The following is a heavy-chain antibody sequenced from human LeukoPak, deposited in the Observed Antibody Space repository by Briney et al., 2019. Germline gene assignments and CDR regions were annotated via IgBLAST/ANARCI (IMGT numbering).Heavy chain of an antibody. J-gene: IGHJ1*01. CDR3: ARWVTMIVVVRAVRDDLSAEYFQH. D-gene: IGHD3-22*01. V-gene: IGHV4-39*01. CDR2: IYYSGST. Sequence: SETLSLTCTVSYGSISSSSYYWGWIRQPPGKGLEWIGSIYYSGSTYYNPSLKSRVTISVDTSKNQFSLKLSSVTAADTAVYYCARWVTMIVVVRAVRDDLSAEYFQHWGQGTLVTVSS. CDR1: YGSISSSSYY.